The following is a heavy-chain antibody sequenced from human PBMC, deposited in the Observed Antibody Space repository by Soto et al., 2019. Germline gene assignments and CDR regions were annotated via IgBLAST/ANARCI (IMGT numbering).Heavy chain of an antibody. CDR3: ARVWLNNVAGTQNNDAFDI. V-gene: IGHV4-4*02. J-gene: IGHJ3*02. D-gene: IGHD6-19*01. CDR1: SGSISSSNW. CDR2: IYHSGST. Sequence: SETLSLTCAVSSGSISSSNWWSWVRQPPGKGLEWIGEIYHSGSTNYNPSLKSRVTISVDTSKNQFSLKLSSVTAADTAVYYCARVWLNNVAGTQNNDAFDIWGQGTMVTVSS.